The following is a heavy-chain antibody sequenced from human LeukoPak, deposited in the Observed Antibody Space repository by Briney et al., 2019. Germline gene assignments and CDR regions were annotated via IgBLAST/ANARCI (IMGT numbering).Heavy chain of an antibody. CDR3: ARDSGGYSYGYGMDV. CDR1: GGSFSGYY. J-gene: IGHJ6*02. Sequence: PSETLSLTCAVYGGSFSGYYWSWIRQPPGKGLEWIGEINHSGSTNYNPSLKSRVTISVDTSKNQFSLKLSSVTAADTAVHYCARDSGGYSYGYGMDVWGQGTTVTVSS. V-gene: IGHV4-34*01. CDR2: INHSGST. D-gene: IGHD5-18*01.